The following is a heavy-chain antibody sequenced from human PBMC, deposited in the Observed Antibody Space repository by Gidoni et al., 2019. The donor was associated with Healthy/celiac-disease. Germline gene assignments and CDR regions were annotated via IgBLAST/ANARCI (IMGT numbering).Heavy chain of an antibody. J-gene: IGHJ3*02. V-gene: IGHV3-49*04. Sequence: EVQLVESGGGLVQPGRSLRLSCTASGFTFGDYAMSWVRQAPGKGREWVGFIRSKAYGGTTEYAASVKGRFTISRDDSKSIAYLQMNSLKTEDTAVYYCTRNRQYLAYCGGDCYSDAFDIWGQGTMVTVSS. CDR1: GFTFGDYA. D-gene: IGHD2-21*02. CDR3: TRNRQYLAYCGGDCYSDAFDI. CDR2: IRSKAYGGTT.